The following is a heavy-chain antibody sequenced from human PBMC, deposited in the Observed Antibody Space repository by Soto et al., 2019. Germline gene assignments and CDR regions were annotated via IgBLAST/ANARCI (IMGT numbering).Heavy chain of an antibody. CDR3: AKGKTSGWYYFDY. V-gene: IGHV3-23*01. CDR2: ISASGRDI. Sequence: EVQLLDAGGGLIQPGGSLRLSCVASGFTFSRYAMSWVRQAPGRGLEWVSGISASGRDIHYADSVKDRFTVSRDNSKNTLYLQMNSLRAEDTAIYYCAKGKTSGWYYFDYWGQGALVTVSS. J-gene: IGHJ4*02. CDR1: GFTFSRYA. D-gene: IGHD6-19*01.